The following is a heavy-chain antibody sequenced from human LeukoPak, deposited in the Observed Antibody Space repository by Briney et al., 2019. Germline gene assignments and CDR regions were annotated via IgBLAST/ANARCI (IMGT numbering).Heavy chain of an antibody. D-gene: IGHD3-10*01. J-gene: IGHJ4*02. Sequence: GGALTLSCPASGFTFSNYAMHWLRPPPARGLEYVSASSSNWGSTYYANSVKGRFIFSRENSKKTLYLQMGSLRVEDMAVYYCARTYYYGSGSYNDYWGQGTLVTVSS. CDR2: SSSNWGST. V-gene: IGHV3-64*01. CDR3: ARTYYYGSGSYNDY. CDR1: GFTFSNYA.